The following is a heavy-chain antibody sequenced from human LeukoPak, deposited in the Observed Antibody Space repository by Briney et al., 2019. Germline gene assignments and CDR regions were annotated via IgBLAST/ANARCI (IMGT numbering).Heavy chain of an antibody. CDR1: GYTLTGYY. CDR2: INPNSGGT. J-gene: IGHJ5*02. D-gene: IGHD3-10*01. CDR3: ARAPPITRGPFDP. V-gene: IGHV1-2*02. Sequence: GASVKVSCKASGYTLTGYYMHWVRQAPGQGLEWMGWINPNSGGTNYAQKFQGRVTMTRDTSISTAYMELSRLRSDDTAVYYCARAPPITRGPFDPWGQGTLVTVSS.